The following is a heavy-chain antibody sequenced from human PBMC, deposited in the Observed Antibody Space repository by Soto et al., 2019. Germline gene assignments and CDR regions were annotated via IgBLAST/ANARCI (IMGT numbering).Heavy chain of an antibody. V-gene: IGHV3-48*02. CDR3: TKSADSAGWGVDF. Sequence: GGSLRLSCVASGFMFDSCAMNWVRQAPGKGLEWVSYISPGGDRIYYAESLKGRITISRDNARNSLSLQMNILSDEDTAVYYCTKSADSAGWGVDFWGQGTLVTVSS. D-gene: IGHD6-19*01. CDR1: GFMFDSCA. J-gene: IGHJ4*02. CDR2: ISPGGDRI.